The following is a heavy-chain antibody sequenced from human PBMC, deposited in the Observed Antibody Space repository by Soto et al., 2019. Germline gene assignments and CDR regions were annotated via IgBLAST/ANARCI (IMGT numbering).Heavy chain of an antibody. CDR2: IYYSGST. V-gene: IGHV4-31*03. Sequence: QVQLQESGPGLVKPSQTLSLTCTVSGGSIRSGGYYWSWIRQHPGKGLEWIGYIYYSGSTYYNPSFKSSVTIAVDTANSRFTLKLSSGTAADTAVYYCAGDTGAYTYFDYWGQGTLVTVSS. CDR1: GGSIRSGGYY. D-gene: IGHD1-26*01. CDR3: AGDTGAYTYFDY. J-gene: IGHJ4*02.